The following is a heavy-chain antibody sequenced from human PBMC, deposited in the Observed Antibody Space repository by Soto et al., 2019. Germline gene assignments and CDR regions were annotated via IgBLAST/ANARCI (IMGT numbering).Heavy chain of an antibody. D-gene: IGHD2-2*01. CDR1: GFTFSSYS. Sequence: SLRLSCAASGFTFSSYSMNWVRQAPGKGLEWVSSISSSSSYIYYADSVKGRFTISRDNAKNSLYLQMNSLRAEDTAVYYCAREWGRGYYSSTSCPKYFDYWGQGTLVTVSS. CDR3: AREWGRGYYSSTSCPKYFDY. J-gene: IGHJ4*02. V-gene: IGHV3-21*01. CDR2: ISSSSSYI.